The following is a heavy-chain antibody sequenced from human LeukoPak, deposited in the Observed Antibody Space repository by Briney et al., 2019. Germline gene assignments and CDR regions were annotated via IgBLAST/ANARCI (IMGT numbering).Heavy chain of an antibody. CDR1: GFTFSSYA. J-gene: IGHJ6*02. D-gene: IGHD2-21*02. V-gene: IGHV3-23*01. Sequence: GGSLRLSCAASGFTFSSYAMSWVRQAPGKGLEWVSAISGSGGSTYYADSVKGRFTISRDNSKNTLYLQMNSLRAEDTAVYYCAKGIKGSYCNGDCYLTYYYYGLDVGGQGTTVTVSS. CDR2: ISGSGGST. CDR3: AKGIKGSYCNGDCYLTYYYYGLDV.